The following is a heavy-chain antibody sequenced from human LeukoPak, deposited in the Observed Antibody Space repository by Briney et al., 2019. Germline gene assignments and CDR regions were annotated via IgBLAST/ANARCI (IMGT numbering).Heavy chain of an antibody. Sequence: SETLSLTCTVSGGSISSSSYYWGWIRQPTGKGLEWIGSIYYSGSTYYNPSLKSRVTISVDTSKTQFSLKLSSVPAADTAVYYCARQAGYYYYMDVWGKGTTVTVSS. J-gene: IGHJ6*03. CDR3: ARQAGYYYYMDV. CDR2: IYYSGST. CDR1: GGSISSSSYY. V-gene: IGHV4-39*01.